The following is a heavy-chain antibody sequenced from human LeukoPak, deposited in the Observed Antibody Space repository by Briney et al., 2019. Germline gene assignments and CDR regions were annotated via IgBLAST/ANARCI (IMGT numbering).Heavy chain of an antibody. CDR1: GFTFSTYA. CDR3: ARAHSSSDYFDC. D-gene: IGHD6-19*01. Sequence: GGSLRLSCAASGFTFSTYAMSWVRQAPGKGLEWVSVIYTGGSAYYADSVKGRFTISRDNSKNMLYLQMNSLRAEDTAVYYCARAHSSSDYFDCWGQGILVIVSS. J-gene: IGHJ4*02. CDR2: IYTGGSA. V-gene: IGHV3-53*01.